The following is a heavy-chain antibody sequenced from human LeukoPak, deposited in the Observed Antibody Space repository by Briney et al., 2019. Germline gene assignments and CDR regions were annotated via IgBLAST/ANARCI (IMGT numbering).Heavy chain of an antibody. V-gene: IGHV4-39*07. D-gene: IGHD4-17*01. CDR3: ARDDGDYGDYPNDAFDI. CDR2: IYYSGST. Sequence: SETLSLTCTVSGGSISSSSYYWGWIRQPPGKGLEWIGSIYYSGSTYYNPSLKSRVTISVDTSKNQFSLKLSSVTAADTAVYYCARDDGDYGDYPNDAFDIWGQGTMVTVSS. CDR1: GGSISSSSYY. J-gene: IGHJ3*02.